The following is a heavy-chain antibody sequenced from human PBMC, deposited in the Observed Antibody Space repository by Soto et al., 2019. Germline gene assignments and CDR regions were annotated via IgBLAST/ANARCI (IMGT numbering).Heavy chain of an antibody. CDR1: GFTFSSYS. Sequence: EVQLVESGGGLVQPGGSLRLSCAASGFTFSSYSMNWVRQAPGKGLEWVSYISSSSSTIYYADYVKGRFTISRDNAKNSLYLQMNSLRAEDTAVYYCARATRYYDFWSGYYTFYYYYYYMEVCGRGTTVTVAS. J-gene: IGHJ6*03. D-gene: IGHD3-3*01. CDR2: ISSSSSTI. V-gene: IGHV3-48*01. CDR3: ARATRYYDFWSGYYTFYYYYYYMEV.